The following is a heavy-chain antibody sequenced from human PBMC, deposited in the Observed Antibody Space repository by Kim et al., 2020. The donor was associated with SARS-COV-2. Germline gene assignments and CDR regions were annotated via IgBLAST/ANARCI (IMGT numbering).Heavy chain of an antibody. J-gene: IGHJ5*02. D-gene: IGHD3-16*01. V-gene: IGHV3-23*01. CDR1: GFTVSSYA. CDR2: ISGSGGST. Sequence: GGSLRLSCAASGFTVSSYAMSWVRQAPGKGLEWVSAISGSGGSTYYADSAKGRFTISRDNSKNTLYLQMNSLRAEDTAVYYCAKDLSLGANWFDTWGQGTLVTVSS. CDR3: AKDLSLGANWFDT.